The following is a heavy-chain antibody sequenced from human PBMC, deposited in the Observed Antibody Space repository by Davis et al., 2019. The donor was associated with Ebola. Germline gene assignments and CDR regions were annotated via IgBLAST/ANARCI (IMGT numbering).Heavy chain of an antibody. J-gene: IGHJ4*02. V-gene: IGHV3-74*01. CDR2: IKSDGSNT. D-gene: IGHD2-15*01. CDR3: ARSHGSGPGDY. Sequence: PGGSLRLSCAASGFTFSTYWMHWVRQAPGKGLMWVSRIKSDGSNTAYADSVKGRFTISRDNAQNTLYLEMNSLRAEDTAVYYCARSHGSGPGDYWGQGTPVTVSS. CDR1: GFTFSTYW.